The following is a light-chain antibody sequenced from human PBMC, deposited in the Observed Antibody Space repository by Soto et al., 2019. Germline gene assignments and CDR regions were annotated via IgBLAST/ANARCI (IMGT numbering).Light chain of an antibody. J-gene: IGKJ2*01. CDR3: QQYNNWPYT. CDR2: GAS. CDR1: QSVGSN. Sequence: EIVMTQSPDTLSVSPGERATLSCRASQSVGSNLAWYQQKPGQAPRLLIFGASTRATGIPARFSGSGSGTEFTLTISSLQSEDFAVYHCQQYNNWPYTFRQGTTLEIK. V-gene: IGKV3-15*01.